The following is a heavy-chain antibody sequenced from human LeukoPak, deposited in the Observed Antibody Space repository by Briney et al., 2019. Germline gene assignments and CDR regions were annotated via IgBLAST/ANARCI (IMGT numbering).Heavy chain of an antibody. Sequence: GGSLRLSCAASGFTFSRYGMHWVRQAPGKGLEWVAVIWYDGSNKYYADSVKGRFTISRDNSKNTLYLQMNSLRAEDTAVYYCARRYNWNDSHYYYYGMDVWGQGTTVTVSS. V-gene: IGHV3-33*01. CDR2: IWYDGSNK. CDR3: ARRYNWNDSHYYYYGMDV. CDR1: GFTFSRYG. J-gene: IGHJ6*02. D-gene: IGHD1-20*01.